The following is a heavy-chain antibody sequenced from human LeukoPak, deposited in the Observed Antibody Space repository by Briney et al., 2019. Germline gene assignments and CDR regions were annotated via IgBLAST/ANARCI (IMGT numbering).Heavy chain of an antibody. V-gene: IGHV4-39*01. CDR3: ASRVYSYGYISWFDP. CDR2: IYYSGST. CDR1: GGSISSSSYY. D-gene: IGHD5-18*01. Sequence: SETLSLTCTVSGGSISSSSYYWGWIRQPPGKGLEWIGSIYYSGSTYYNPSLKSRVTISVDTSKNQFSLKLSSVTAADTAVYYCASRVYSYGYISWFDPWGQGTLVTVSS. J-gene: IGHJ5*02.